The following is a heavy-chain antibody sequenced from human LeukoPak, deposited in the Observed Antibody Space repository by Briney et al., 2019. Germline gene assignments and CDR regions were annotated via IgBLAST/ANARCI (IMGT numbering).Heavy chain of an antibody. D-gene: IGHD6-6*01. CDR2: ISDSTGNT. Sequence: GGSLRLSCAASGFTFSSYAMSWVRQAPGKGLEWVSTISDSTGNTYYADSVKGRFTISRVNSKNTLFPLMNSLRAEDTAIYYCAKDRNADLVSYYFDYWGQGTLVTVSS. V-gene: IGHV3-23*01. J-gene: IGHJ4*02. CDR1: GFTFSSYA. CDR3: AKDRNADLVSYYFDY.